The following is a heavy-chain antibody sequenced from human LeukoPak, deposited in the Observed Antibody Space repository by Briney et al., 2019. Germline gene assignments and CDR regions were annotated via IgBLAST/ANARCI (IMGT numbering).Heavy chain of an antibody. Sequence: SETLSLTCAVSGGSISSSNWWSWVRQPPGKGLEWIGEIYHSGNTYYNPSLKSRVTISVDRSKNQFSLKLSSVTAADTAVYYCARGHRTAAGTGVGAFDIWGQGTMVTVSS. J-gene: IGHJ3*02. D-gene: IGHD6-13*01. CDR1: GGSISSSNW. CDR3: ARGHRTAAGTGVGAFDI. CDR2: IYHSGNT. V-gene: IGHV4-4*02.